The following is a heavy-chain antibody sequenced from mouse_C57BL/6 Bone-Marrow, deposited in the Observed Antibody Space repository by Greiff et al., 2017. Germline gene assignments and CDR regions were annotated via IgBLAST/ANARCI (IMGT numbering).Heavy chain of an antibody. V-gene: IGHV1-19*01. J-gene: IGHJ2*01. D-gene: IGHD1-1*01. CDR1: GYTFTDYY. CDR2: INPYNGGT. CDR3: ARPHYGSSLDY. Sequence: VQLQQSGPVLVKPGASVTMSCKASGYTFTDYYMNWVKQSHGKSLEWIGVINPYNGGTSYNQKFKGKATLTVDKSSSTAYMELNSLTSEDSAVYYCARPHYGSSLDYWGQGTTLTVSS.